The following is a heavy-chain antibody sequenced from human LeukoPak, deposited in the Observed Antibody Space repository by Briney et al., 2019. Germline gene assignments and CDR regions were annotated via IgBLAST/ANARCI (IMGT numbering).Heavy chain of an antibody. Sequence: GGSLRLSCAASGFTFDDYGLSWVRQAPGKGLEWVSGINWNGANTTYADSVKGRFTISRDNAKNSLYLQMNSLRAEDTAVYYCARRGSGYTEPIDYWGQGTLVTVSS. D-gene: IGHD5-12*01. CDR2: INWNGANT. CDR1: GFTFDDYG. V-gene: IGHV3-20*04. CDR3: ARRGSGYTEPIDY. J-gene: IGHJ4*02.